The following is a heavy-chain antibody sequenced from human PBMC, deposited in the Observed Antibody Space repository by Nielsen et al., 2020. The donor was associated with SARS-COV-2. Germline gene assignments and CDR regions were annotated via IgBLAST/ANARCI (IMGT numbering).Heavy chain of an antibody. V-gene: IGHV3-20*04. CDR2: INWNGGST. CDR3: AKDRWFGEPTGGMDV. CDR1: GFTFDDYG. D-gene: IGHD3-10*01. J-gene: IGHJ6*02. Sequence: GESLKISCAASGFTFDDYGMSWVRQAPGKGLEWVSGINWNGGSTGYADSVKGRSTISRDNSKNTLYLQMNSLRAEDTAVYYCAKDRWFGEPTGGMDVWGQGTTVTVSS.